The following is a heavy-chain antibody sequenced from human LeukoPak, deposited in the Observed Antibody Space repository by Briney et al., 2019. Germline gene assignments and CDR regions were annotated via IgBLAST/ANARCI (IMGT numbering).Heavy chain of an antibody. Sequence: GGSLRLTCAASGFNCSTYAMSWVRQAPGKGLEWVSVMSGSGGSTYYADSVKGRFTIFRDNSKNTLYLQMNSLRAEDTAVYYCAKGGRGYGSGYANYDYWGQGTLVTVSS. J-gene: IGHJ4*02. D-gene: IGHD3-22*01. CDR2: MSGSGGST. V-gene: IGHV3-23*01. CDR1: GFNCSTYA. CDR3: AKGGRGYGSGYANYDY.